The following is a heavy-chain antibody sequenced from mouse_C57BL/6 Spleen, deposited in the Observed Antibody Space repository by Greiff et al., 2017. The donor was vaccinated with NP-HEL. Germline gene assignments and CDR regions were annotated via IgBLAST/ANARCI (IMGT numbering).Heavy chain of an antibody. Sequence: EVKLMESGGGLVKPGGSLKLSCAASGFTFSSYAMSWVRQTPEKRLEWVATISDGGGYTYYPDNVKGRFTISRDNAKNNLYLQMSHLKSEDTAMYYCAREDYYGSSLLDYWGQGTTLTVSS. CDR2: ISDGGGYT. CDR1: GFTFSSYA. D-gene: IGHD1-1*01. V-gene: IGHV5-4*01. J-gene: IGHJ2*01. CDR3: AREDYYGSSLLDY.